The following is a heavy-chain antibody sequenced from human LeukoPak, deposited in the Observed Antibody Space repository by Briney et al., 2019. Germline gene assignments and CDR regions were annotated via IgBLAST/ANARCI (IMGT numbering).Heavy chain of an antibody. CDR1: GFTFSSYA. CDR3: ARDRGGGSGSYYGMDA. J-gene: IGHJ6*02. CDR2: ISYDGSKK. V-gene: IGHV3-30-3*01. D-gene: IGHD2-15*01. Sequence: PGGSLRLSCAASGFTFSSYAMHWVRQAPGKGLEWVAVISYDGSKKDYADSAKGRITISRDNSKNTLYLQMNSLRAEDTAVYYCARDRGGGSGSYYGMDAWGQGTTVTVSS.